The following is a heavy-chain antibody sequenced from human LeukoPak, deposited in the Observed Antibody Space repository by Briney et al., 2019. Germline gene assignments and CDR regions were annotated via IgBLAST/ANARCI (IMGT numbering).Heavy chain of an antibody. CDR3: ARGLRFLEWLRQGNWFDP. Sequence: ASVKVSCKASGYTFTSYDINWVRQATGQGLEWMGWTNPNSGNTGYAQKFQGRVTMTRNTSISTAYMELSSLRSEDTAVYYCARGLRFLEWLRQGNWFDPWGQGTLVTVSS. D-gene: IGHD3-3*01. CDR1: GYTFTSYD. J-gene: IGHJ5*02. CDR2: TNPNSGNT. V-gene: IGHV1-8*01.